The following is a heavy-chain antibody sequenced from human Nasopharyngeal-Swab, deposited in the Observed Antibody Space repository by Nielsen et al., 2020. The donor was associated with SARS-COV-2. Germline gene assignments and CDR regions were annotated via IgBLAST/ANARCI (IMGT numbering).Heavy chain of an antibody. V-gene: IGHV1-69*13. CDR1: GGTFSSYA. J-gene: IGHJ6*02. CDR2: IIPIFGTA. Sequence: SVKVSCKASGGTFSSYAISWVRQARGQGLEWMGGIIPIFGTANYAQKFQGRVTITADESTSTAYMELSSLRSEDTAVYYCASFPYDSSGSYYYYGMDVWGQGTTVTVSS. D-gene: IGHD3-22*01. CDR3: ASFPYDSSGSYYYYGMDV.